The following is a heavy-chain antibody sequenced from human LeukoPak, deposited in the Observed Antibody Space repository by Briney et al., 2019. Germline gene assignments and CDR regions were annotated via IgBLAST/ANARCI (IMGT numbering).Heavy chain of an antibody. CDR3: VKDSSGPFSNFDY. CDR2: ISSNGGST. CDR1: GFTFSSYA. D-gene: IGHD6-19*01. V-gene: IGHV3-64D*06. J-gene: IGHJ4*02. Sequence: GGSLRLSCSASGFTFSSYAMHWVRQAPGKGLEYVSAISSNGGSTYYADSVKGRFTISRDNSKNTPYLQMSSLRAEDTAVYYCVKDSSGPFSNFDYWGQGTLVTVSS.